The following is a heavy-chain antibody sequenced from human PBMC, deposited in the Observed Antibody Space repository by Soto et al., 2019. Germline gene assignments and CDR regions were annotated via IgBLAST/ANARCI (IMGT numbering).Heavy chain of an antibody. V-gene: IGHV4-39*01. CDR1: GDSINSDKYY. J-gene: IGHJ4*02. CDR2: IYFRGNT. D-gene: IGHD3-9*01. Sequence: QLQLQESGPGLVKPSETLSLTCSVSGDSINSDKYYWGWIRQPPGKGLAWIGSIYFRGNTYYNPSLQTRVTISLDKSKSQCSLKLNSVTAADSAVYFCARLEGLATISYYFDFWGQGALVTVSS. CDR3: ARLEGLATISYYFDF.